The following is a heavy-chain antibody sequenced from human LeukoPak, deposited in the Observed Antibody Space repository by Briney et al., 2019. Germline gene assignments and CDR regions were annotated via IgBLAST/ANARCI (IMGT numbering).Heavy chain of an antibody. V-gene: IGHV3-23*01. Sequence: GGSLRLSCAASGFTFSSYTMNWVRQAPGKGLEWVSAISGSGGSTYYADSVKGRFTISRDNSKNTLYPQMNSLRDEDTAVYYCAKRGGRTGDPSFFDYWGQGTLVTVSS. CDR3: AKRGGRTGDPSFFDY. CDR1: GFTFSSYT. D-gene: IGHD7-27*01. J-gene: IGHJ4*02. CDR2: ISGSGGST.